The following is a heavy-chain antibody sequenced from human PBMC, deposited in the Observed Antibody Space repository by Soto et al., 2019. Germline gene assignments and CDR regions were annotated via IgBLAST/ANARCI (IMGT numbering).Heavy chain of an antibody. V-gene: IGHV1-18*01. J-gene: IGHJ3*02. CDR1: GYTFTSYG. D-gene: IGHD4-17*01. Sequence: QVQLVQSGAEVKKPGASVKVSCKASGYTFTSYGISWVRQAPGQGLEWMGWISAYNGNTNYAQKLQGRVTMTTDTATSTAYMKLRSLRYDDTAVYYCARDRATVTTNAFDIWGQGTMVTVSS. CDR3: ARDRATVTTNAFDI. CDR2: ISAYNGNT.